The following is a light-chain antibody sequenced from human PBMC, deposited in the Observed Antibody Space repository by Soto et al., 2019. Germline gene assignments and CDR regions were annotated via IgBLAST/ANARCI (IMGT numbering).Light chain of an antibody. J-gene: IGKJ4*01. CDR2: DAF. CDR3: QQRSSWPLT. CDR1: QSVGSY. Sequence: EIVLTQSPATLSLSPGERATLSCRASQSVGSYFAWYQQKPGQAPRLLIYDAFSRATGIPARFSGSGSGTYFTLTISSLEPVDFAVYFCQQRSSWPLTFGGGTKVEIK. V-gene: IGKV3-11*01.